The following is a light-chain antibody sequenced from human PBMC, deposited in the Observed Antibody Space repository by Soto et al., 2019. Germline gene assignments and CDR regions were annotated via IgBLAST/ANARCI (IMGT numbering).Light chain of an antibody. Sequence: DIQMTQSPSTLSASVGDRVTITCRASQSISSWLAWYQQKPGKAPKLLIYDASSLESGVPSRFSGSGYGTEFTLTLSSLQPDDFATYYCQQYNRYSHTFGQGTKLEIK. CDR1: QSISSW. CDR2: DAS. CDR3: QQYNRYSHT. V-gene: IGKV1-5*01. J-gene: IGKJ2*01.